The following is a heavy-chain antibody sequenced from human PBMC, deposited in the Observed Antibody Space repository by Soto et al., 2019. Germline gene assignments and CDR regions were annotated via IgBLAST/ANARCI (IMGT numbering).Heavy chain of an antibody. CDR3: ARERYCSTTSCNFVDY. CDR1: GFTFSDYY. J-gene: IGHJ4*02. D-gene: IGHD2-2*01. V-gene: IGHV3-11*01. CDR2: ISSSGSTI. Sequence: QVQLVESGGGLVKPGGSLRLSCAASGFTFSDYYMSWIRQAPGKGLEWGSYISSSGSTIYYADSVRGRFTISRDNAKNSLSLQMNSLRAEDTAVYYCARERYCSTTSCNFVDYWGQGTLVTVSS.